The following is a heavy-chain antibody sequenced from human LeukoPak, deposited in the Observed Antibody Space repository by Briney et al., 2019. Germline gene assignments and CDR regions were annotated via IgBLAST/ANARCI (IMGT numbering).Heavy chain of an antibody. D-gene: IGHD6-6*01. CDR3: ARSTIAAPHAFDI. CDR1: GGSISSYY. J-gene: IGHJ3*02. Sequence: SETLSLTCTVSGGSISSYYWSRIRQPPGKGLEWIGYIYYGGSTNYNPSLKSRVTISVDTSKNQLSLKLSSVTAADTAAYYCARSTIAAPHAFDIWGQGTMVTVSS. V-gene: IGHV4-59*01. CDR2: IYYGGST.